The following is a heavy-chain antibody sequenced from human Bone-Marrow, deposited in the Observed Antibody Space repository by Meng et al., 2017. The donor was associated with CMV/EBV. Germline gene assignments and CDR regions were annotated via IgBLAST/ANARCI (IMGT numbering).Heavy chain of an antibody. D-gene: IGHD3-3*01. J-gene: IGHJ3*02. Sequence: GESLKISCAASGFTFSSYAMHWVRQAPGKGLEWVSAISGSGGSTYYADSVKGRFTISRDNSKNTLYLQMNSLRAEDTAVYYCAKHLLLRFLEWFDAFDIWGPGKMVTVSS. CDR2: ISGSGGST. CDR3: AKHLLLRFLEWFDAFDI. V-gene: IGHV3-23*01. CDR1: GFTFSSYA.